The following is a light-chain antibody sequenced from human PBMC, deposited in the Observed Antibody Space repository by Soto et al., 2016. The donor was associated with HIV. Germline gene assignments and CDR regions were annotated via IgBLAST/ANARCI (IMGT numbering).Light chain of an antibody. CDR2: DDS. J-gene: IGLJ2*01. CDR1: YIGSKS. Sequence: SYVLTQPPSVSVAPGKTARITCGGNYIGSKSVHWYQQKPGQAPVVVVYDDSDRPSGIPERFSGSSSGHTATLTISGVEAGDEADYYCQVWDSSSDLVVFGGRDQA. CDR3: QVWDSSSDLVV. V-gene: IGLV3-21*01.